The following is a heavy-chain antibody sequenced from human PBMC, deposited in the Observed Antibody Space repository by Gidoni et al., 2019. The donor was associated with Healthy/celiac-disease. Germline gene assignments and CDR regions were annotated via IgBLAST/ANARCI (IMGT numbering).Heavy chain of an antibody. CDR3: AKGEAPITIFGVAGLDY. CDR2: ISGSGGST. J-gene: IGHJ4*02. Sequence: EVQLLESGGGLVQPGGSLRLSCAASGFTFSSYAMSWVRQAPGKGLEWVSAISGSGGSTYYADSVKGRFTISRDNSKNTLYLQMNSLRAEDTAVYYCAKGEAPITIFGVAGLDYWGQGTLVTVSS. CDR1: GFTFSSYA. V-gene: IGHV3-23*01. D-gene: IGHD3-3*01.